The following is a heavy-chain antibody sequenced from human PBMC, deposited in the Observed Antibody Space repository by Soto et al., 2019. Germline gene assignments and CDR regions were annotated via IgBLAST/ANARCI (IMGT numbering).Heavy chain of an antibody. CDR2: IKQDGSEK. CDR1: GFTFSSYW. Sequence: PGGSLRLSCAASGFTFSSYWMSWVRQAPGKGLEWVANIKQDGSEKYYVDSVKGRFTISRDNAKNSLYLQMNSLRAEDTAVYYCARRGYDYVWGSYRYTAFDYWGQGTLVTVSS. CDR3: ARRGYDYVWGSYRYTAFDY. V-gene: IGHV3-7*03. D-gene: IGHD3-16*02. J-gene: IGHJ4*02.